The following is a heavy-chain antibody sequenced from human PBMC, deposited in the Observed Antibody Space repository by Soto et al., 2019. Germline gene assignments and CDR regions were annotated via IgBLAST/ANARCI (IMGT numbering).Heavy chain of an antibody. CDR1: GFTFSSYS. D-gene: IGHD1-1*01. J-gene: IGHJ6*02. Sequence: EVQLVESGGGLVQPGGSLRLSCAASGFTFSSYSMNWVRQAPGKGLEWVSYISSSSSTIYYADSVKGRFTISRDNAKNSLHLQMNSLRDEDTAVYYCARTTVREGNYYYGMDVWGQGTTVTVSS. CDR2: ISSSSSTI. CDR3: ARTTVREGNYYYGMDV. V-gene: IGHV3-48*02.